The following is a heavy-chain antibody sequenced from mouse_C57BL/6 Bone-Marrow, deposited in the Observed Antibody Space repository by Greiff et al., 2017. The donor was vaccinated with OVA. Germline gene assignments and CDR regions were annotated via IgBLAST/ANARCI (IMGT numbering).Heavy chain of an antibody. CDR3: ARPVDSDAMDY. CDR2: INPDSSTI. CDR1: GVDFSRYW. Sequence: EASGVDFSRYWMSWVRRAPGKGLEWIGEINPDSSTINYAPSLKDKFIISRDNAKNTLYLQMRKVRSEDTALYDCARPVDSDAMDYWGQGTSVTVSS. J-gene: IGHJ4*01. V-gene: IGHV4-1*01.